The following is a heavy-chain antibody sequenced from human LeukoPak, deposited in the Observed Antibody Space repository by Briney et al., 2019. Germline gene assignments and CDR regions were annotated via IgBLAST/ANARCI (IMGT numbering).Heavy chain of an antibody. V-gene: IGHV3-21*01. D-gene: IGHD2-2*01. Sequence: GGSLRLSCAASGFTFSNYSMNWVRQAPRKGLEWVSFISSSSSYIYYAESVKGRFTISRDNAKNSLYLQMNSLRAEDTAVYYCARGASCSSTSCPDYYYMDVWGKGTTVTVSS. CDR1: GFTFSNYS. J-gene: IGHJ6*03. CDR2: ISSSSSYI. CDR3: ARGASCSSTSCPDYYYMDV.